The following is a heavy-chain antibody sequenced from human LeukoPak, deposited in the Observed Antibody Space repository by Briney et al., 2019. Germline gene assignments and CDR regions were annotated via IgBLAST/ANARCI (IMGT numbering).Heavy chain of an antibody. Sequence: ASVKVSCKASGYTFNTYFMHWVRQAPGQGLDWMGIINPSGDGTTYAQKFQGRVTMTRDTSTSTVYMELTSLRSEDTAIYYCVKDSGTSALDYWGQGTLVTVSS. D-gene: IGHD3/OR15-3a*01. V-gene: IGHV1-46*02. CDR2: INPSGDGT. J-gene: IGHJ4*02. CDR3: VKDSGTSALDY. CDR1: GYTFNTYF.